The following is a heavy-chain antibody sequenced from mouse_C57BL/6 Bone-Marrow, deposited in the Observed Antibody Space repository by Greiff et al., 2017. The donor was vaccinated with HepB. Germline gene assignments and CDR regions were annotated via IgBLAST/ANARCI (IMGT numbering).Heavy chain of an antibody. CDR3: ARSGLGLLRY. Sequence: EVQVVESGPELVKPGASVKISCKASGYSFTGYYMNWVKQSPEKSLEWIGEINPSTGGTTYNQKFKAKATLTVDKSSSTAYMQLKSLTSEDSAVYYCARSGLGLLRYWGQGTTLTVSS. V-gene: IGHV1-42*01. CDR2: INPSTGGT. D-gene: IGHD1-1*01. CDR1: GYSFTGYY. J-gene: IGHJ2*01.